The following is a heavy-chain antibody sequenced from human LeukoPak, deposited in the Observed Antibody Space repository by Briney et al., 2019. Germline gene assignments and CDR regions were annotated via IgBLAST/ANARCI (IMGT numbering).Heavy chain of an antibody. CDR1: GDSVSNGNYY. J-gene: IGHJ4*02. V-gene: IGHV4-61*03. CDR2: IYYTGKT. Sequence: SETLSLTCTVSGDSVSNGNYYWSWLRQPPGKALEWIGYIYYTGKTYYNPSLEGRVTILVDTSRNHFSVKLSSVTAADTAVYYCARSQNYYGSGDYWSQGTLVTVSS. D-gene: IGHD3-10*01. CDR3: ARSQNYYGSGDY.